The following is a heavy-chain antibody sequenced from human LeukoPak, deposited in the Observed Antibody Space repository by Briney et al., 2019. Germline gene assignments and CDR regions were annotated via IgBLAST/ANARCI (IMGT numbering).Heavy chain of an antibody. V-gene: IGHV5-51*07. D-gene: IGHD3/OR15-3a*01. CDR3: ASRRGPYAFDI. CDR2: IYPGESDT. Sequence: GESVKMSCKGSGYSFTSYCIGWVHQMPGKGLEWMGIIYPGESDTRYSPSFQGQVTISADKSISTAYLQWSSLKASDTAMYYCASRRGPYAFDIWGQGTMVTVSS. CDR1: GYSFTSYC. J-gene: IGHJ3*02.